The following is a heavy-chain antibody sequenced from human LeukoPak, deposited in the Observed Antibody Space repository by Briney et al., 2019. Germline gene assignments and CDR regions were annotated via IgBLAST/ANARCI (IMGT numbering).Heavy chain of an antibody. CDR1: GYTFTSYD. J-gene: IGHJ4*02. Sequence: GASVKVSCTASGYTFTSYDINLVRQATGQGLEWMGWMNPNSGNTGYAQKFQGRVTMTRNTSISTAYMELSSLRSEDTAVYYCARGGRYCSGGSCYSDYWGQGTLVTVSS. D-gene: IGHD2-15*01. V-gene: IGHV1-8*01. CDR3: ARGGRYCSGGSCYSDY. CDR2: MNPNSGNT.